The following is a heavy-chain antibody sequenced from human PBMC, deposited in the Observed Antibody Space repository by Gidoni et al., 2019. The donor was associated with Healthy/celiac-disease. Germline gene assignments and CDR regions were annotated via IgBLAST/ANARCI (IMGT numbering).Heavy chain of an antibody. V-gene: IGHV3-15*07. CDR1: GFTFSNAW. CDR3: TTRRYYYDSSGYAFDI. D-gene: IGHD3-22*01. J-gene: IGHJ3*02. Sequence: AASGFTFSNAWMNWVRQAPGKGLEWVGRIKSNTDGGTTDYAAPVKGRFTISRDDSKNTLYLQMNSLKTEDTAVYYCTTRRYYYDSSGYAFDIWGQGTMVTVSS. CDR2: IKSNTDGGTT.